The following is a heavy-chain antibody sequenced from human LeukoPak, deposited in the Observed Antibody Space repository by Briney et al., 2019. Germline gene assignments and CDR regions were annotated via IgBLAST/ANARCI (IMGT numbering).Heavy chain of an antibody. CDR2: INPSGGST. J-gene: IGHJ4*02. D-gene: IGHD3-10*01. V-gene: IGHV1-46*01. CDR3: ARGPVTSGSYYRY. CDR1: GYSFTNYY. Sequence: ASVKVSCKASGYSFTNYYMHWVRQAPGQGLEWMGIINPSGGSTTYAQKFQGRVTMTRDTSTSTAYMELRSLRSDDTAVYYCARGPVTSGSYYRYWGQGTLVTVSS.